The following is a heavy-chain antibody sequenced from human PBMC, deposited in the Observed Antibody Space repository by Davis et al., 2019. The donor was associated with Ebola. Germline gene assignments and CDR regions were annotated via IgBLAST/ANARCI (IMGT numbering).Heavy chain of an antibody. Sequence: SLRLSCTGSGYSFTSYWISWVRQLPGKGLEWMGRIYPSDSYTNYSPSFQGHVTISADKSISTAYLQWSSLKASDTAMYYCATQPYYYYGMDVWGQGTTVTVSS. CDR1: GYSFTSYW. CDR2: IYPSDSYT. V-gene: IGHV5-10-1*01. CDR3: ATQPYYYYGMDV. J-gene: IGHJ6*02.